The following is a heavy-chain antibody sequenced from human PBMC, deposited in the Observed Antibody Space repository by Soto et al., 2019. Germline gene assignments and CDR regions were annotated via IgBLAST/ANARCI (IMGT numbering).Heavy chain of an antibody. D-gene: IGHD3-9*01. CDR3: ARDHGLLRYFDWLHGDAFDI. Sequence: QVQLVQSGAEVKKPGASVKVSCKASGYTFTSYGISWVRQAPGQGLEWMGWISAYNGNTNYEQKLQGRVTMTTDTSTSTAYMELRSLRSDDTAVYYCARDHGLLRYFDWLHGDAFDIWGQGTMVTVSS. V-gene: IGHV1-18*01. CDR1: GYTFTSYG. CDR2: ISAYNGNT. J-gene: IGHJ3*02.